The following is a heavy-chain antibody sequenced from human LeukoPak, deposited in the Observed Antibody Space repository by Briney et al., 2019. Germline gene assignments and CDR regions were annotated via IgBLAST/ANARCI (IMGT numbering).Heavy chain of an antibody. CDR3: ARDRSSWSVFDY. Sequence: GGSLRLSCAASGFTFSSYAMHWVRQAPGKGLEWVAVISYDGSNKYYADSVKGRFTISRDNSKNTLYLQMNSLRAEDTAVYYCARDRSSWSVFDYWGQGTLVTVSS. CDR1: GFTFSSYA. D-gene: IGHD6-13*01. CDR2: ISYDGSNK. V-gene: IGHV3-30-3*01. J-gene: IGHJ4*02.